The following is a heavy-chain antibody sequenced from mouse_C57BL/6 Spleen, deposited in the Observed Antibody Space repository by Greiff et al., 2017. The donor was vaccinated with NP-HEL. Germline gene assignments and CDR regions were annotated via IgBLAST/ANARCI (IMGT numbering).Heavy chain of an antibody. CDR1: GYTFTSYW. CDR2: IDPSDSYT. J-gene: IGHJ1*03. V-gene: IGHV1-59*01. Sequence: QVQLQQPGAELVRPGTSVKLSCKASGYTFTSYWMHWVKQRPGQGLEWIGVIDPSDSYTNYNQKFKGKATLTVDTSSSTAYMQLSSLTSEDSAVYYCARKGISGGYFDVWGTGTTVTVSS. CDR3: ARKGISGGYFDV.